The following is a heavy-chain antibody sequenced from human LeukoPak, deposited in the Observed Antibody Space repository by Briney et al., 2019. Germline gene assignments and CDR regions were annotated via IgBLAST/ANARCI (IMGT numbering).Heavy chain of an antibody. V-gene: IGHV1-18*04. D-gene: IGHD3-3*01. CDR3: ARDLGDDPITIFGVVIISGMDV. J-gene: IGHJ6*02. CDR1: GYSFTSYW. CDR2: ISAYNGNT. Sequence: GESLKISYKGSGYSFTSYWISWVRQAPGQGLEWMGWISAYNGNTNYAQKLQGRVTMTTDTSTSTAYKELRSLRSDDTAVYYCARDLGDDPITIFGVVIISGMDVWGQGTTVTVSS.